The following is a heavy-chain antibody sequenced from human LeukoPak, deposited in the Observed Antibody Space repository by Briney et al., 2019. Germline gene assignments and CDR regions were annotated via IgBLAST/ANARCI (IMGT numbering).Heavy chain of an antibody. CDR3: ATALRYCTNGVCYTPNPHFGY. D-gene: IGHD2-8*01. J-gene: IGHJ4*02. V-gene: IGHV1-24*01. Sequence: ASVKVSCKVSGYTLTELSMHWVRQAPGKGLEWMGGFDPEDGETIYAQKFQGRVTMTEDTSTDTAYMELSSLRSEDTAVYYCATALRYCTNGVCYTPNPHFGYWGQGTLVTVSS. CDR1: GYTLTELS. CDR2: FDPEDGET.